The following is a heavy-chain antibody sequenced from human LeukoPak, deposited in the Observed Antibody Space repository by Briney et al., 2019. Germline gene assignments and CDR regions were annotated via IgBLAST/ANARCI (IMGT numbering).Heavy chain of an antibody. V-gene: IGHV4-59*08. CDR2: IYYSGST. J-gene: IGHJ4*02. D-gene: IGHD1-26*01. CDR3: ARYRVGATMVDY. CDR1: GGSISSYY. Sequence: SETLSLTCTVSGGSISSYYWSWIRQPPGKGLEWIGYIYYSGSTNYNPSLKRRVTISVDTSKDQFSLKLSSVTAADADVYYCARYRVGATMVDYWGQGTLVTVSS.